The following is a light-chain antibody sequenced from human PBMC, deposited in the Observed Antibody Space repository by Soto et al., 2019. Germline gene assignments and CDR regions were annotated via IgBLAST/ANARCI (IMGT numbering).Light chain of an antibody. V-gene: IGKV3-15*01. J-gene: IGKJ2*01. CDR3: QQVYSFPHT. Sequence: EIVMTQSPATLAGSPGETVTLSCRASQSLSGNLAWYQQKPGQAPRLLIFRASTRATGVPARFSGRRSGTEFTLTISGLQSEDFATYFCQQVYSFPHTFGQGTKLEV. CDR2: RAS. CDR1: QSLSGN.